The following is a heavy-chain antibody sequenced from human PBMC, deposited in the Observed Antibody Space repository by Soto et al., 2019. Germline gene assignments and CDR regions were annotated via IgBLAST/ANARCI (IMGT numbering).Heavy chain of an antibody. CDR1: GFTFSRYA. CDR3: ARSRNCAVPDSINF. J-gene: IGHJ4*02. V-gene: IGHV3-30-3*01. CDR2: ISRDGSSK. D-gene: IGHD3-10*01. Sequence: VGSLRLSCAASGFTFSRYAMHWVRQAPGEGLEWVAGISRDGSSKEYGDSVKGRVTVSRDSANSTLYLSMTSLRPDDTAVFYCARSRNCAVPDSINFWGQGTLVTVSS.